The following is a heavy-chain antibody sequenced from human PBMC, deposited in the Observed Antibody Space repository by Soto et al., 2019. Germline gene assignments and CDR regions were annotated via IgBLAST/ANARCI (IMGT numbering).Heavy chain of an antibody. V-gene: IGHV1-69*04. J-gene: IGHJ3*02. CDR2: IIPILGIA. CDR1: GGTFSSYT. D-gene: IGHD6-13*01. Sequence: SVKVSCKASGGTFSSYTISWVRQAPGQGLEWMGRIIPILGIANYAQKFQGRVTITADTSTSTAYMELRSLRSDDTAVYYCARDYSSREVAFDIWGQGTMVTVSS. CDR3: ARDYSSREVAFDI.